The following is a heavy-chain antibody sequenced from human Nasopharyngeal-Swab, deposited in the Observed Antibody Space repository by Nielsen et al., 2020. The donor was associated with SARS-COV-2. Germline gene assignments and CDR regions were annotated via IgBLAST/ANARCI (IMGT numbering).Heavy chain of an antibody. CDR1: GFTFDDYG. CDR2: ISWDGINT. J-gene: IGHJ5*02. D-gene: IGHD3-10*01. Sequence: GESLKISCNASGFTFDDYGMHWVRQVPGKGLEWVSLISWDGINTYYADSVKGRFTISRDNSRNSLFLQMNSLKTEDTALYYCARGVYYMSYFHAPPSDLWGQGTTVTVSS. V-gene: IGHV3-43*01. CDR3: ARGVYYMSYFHAPPSDL.